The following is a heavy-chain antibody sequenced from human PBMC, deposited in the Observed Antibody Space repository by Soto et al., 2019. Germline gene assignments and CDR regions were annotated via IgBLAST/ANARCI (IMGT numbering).Heavy chain of an antibody. CDR2: ISDDGASI. J-gene: IGHJ4*02. V-gene: IGHV3-48*03. CDR1: GFSFSSFA. CDR3: ARENSVQAWLHHFDH. D-gene: IGHD5-18*01. Sequence: LRLSCEASGFSFSSFAMNWVRQAPGRGLEWVSYISDDGASIYYADSLKGRFTISRDNAKNSLSLQMNNLRAEDTAVYYCARENSVQAWLHHFDHWGLGTLVTVSS.